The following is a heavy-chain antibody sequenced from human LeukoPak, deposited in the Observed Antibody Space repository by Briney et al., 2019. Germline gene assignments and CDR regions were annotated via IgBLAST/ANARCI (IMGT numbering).Heavy chain of an antibody. D-gene: IGHD5-24*01. V-gene: IGHV3-21*01. J-gene: IGHJ5*02. Sequence: GGSLRLSCAASGFTFSSYSMNWVRQTPGKGLEWVSSITTGSSYLYYADSVKGRFTISRDNAKNSLYLQMNNLRAEDTAVYYCARGDNEAWGQGTLVTVSS. CDR2: ITTGSSYL. CDR3: ARGDNEA. CDR1: GFTFSSYS.